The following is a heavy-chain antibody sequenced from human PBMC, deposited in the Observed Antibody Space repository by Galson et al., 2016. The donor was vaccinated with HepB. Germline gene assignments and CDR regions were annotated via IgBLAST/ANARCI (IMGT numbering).Heavy chain of an antibody. Sequence: TLSLTCTVSGGSITSGTKYWTWIRQPAGKGLEWIGGISTSGTANYNPSLRGRVTISLDTSKTHLSLKLRSVTASDTAMYYCARMLDSWGQGTLVTVSS. CDR2: ISTSGTA. J-gene: IGHJ4*02. D-gene: IGHD2-8*01. CDR3: ARMLDS. CDR1: GGSITSGTKY. V-gene: IGHV4-61*02.